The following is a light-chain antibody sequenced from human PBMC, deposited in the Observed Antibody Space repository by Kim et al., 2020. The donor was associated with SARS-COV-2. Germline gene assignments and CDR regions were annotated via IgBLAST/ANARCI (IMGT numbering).Light chain of an antibody. CDR3: QSYDSSIVV. J-gene: IGLJ2*01. Sequence: GKTVTISCTHSSCSISSNYVQWYQQRPGSAPTTVIYEDNQRPSGVPDRFSGSIDSSSNSASLTISGLKTEDEADYYCQSYDSSIVVFGGGTQLTVL. CDR2: EDN. CDR1: SCSISSNY. V-gene: IGLV6-57*03.